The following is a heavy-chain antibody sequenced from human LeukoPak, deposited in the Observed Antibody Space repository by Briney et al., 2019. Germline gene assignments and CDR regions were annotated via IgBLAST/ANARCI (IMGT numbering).Heavy chain of an antibody. CDR1: GYTFTSYG. D-gene: IGHD6-19*01. V-gene: IGHV1-18*01. CDR2: ISAYNGNT. CDR3: ARASEQWLVLGGVDY. Sequence: GASVKVSCKASGYTFTSYGISWVRQAPGQGLEWMGWISAYNGNTNYAQKLQGRVTMTTDTSTSTAYMELRSLRSDDTAVYYCARASEQWLVLGGVDYWGQGTLVTVSS. J-gene: IGHJ4*02.